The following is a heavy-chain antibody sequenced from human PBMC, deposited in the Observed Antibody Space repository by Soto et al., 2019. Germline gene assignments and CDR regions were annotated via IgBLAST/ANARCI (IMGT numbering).Heavy chain of an antibody. Sequence: SETLSLTCTVSGGSISSGGYYWSWIRQHPGKGLEWIGYIYYSGSTKYNPSLESRVTISIDTSTNQFSLSLSSVTAADTAVYYCARRKTRPEAFAYSAHGTLVTVSS. CDR2: IYYSGST. V-gene: IGHV4-61*08. CDR1: GGSISSGGYY. CDR3: ARRKTRPEAFAY. J-gene: IGHJ4*01.